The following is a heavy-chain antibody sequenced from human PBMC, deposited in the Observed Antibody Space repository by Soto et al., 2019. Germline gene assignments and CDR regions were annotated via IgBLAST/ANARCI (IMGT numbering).Heavy chain of an antibody. CDR2: ISGSGGST. J-gene: IGHJ6*03. Sequence: GGSLRLSCAASGFTFSSYAMSWVRQAPGKGLEWVSAISGSGGSTYYADSVKGRFTISRDNSKNTLYLQMNSLRAEDTAVYYCAKVGSDFWSGYKHYYYYYYMDVWGKGTTVTVSS. CDR1: GFTFSSYA. V-gene: IGHV3-23*01. CDR3: AKVGSDFWSGYKHYYYYYYMDV. D-gene: IGHD3-3*01.